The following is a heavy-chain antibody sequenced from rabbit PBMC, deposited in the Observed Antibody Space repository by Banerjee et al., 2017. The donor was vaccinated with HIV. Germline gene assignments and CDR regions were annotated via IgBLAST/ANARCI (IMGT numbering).Heavy chain of an antibody. Sequence: QEQLEESGGDLVKPEGSLTLTCTASGFSFSNKYVMCWVRQAPGKGLEWIACINTSSGSTVYATWAKGRFTISKTSSTTVTLQMTSPTAADTATYFCASSVGYNYAAFGLWGQGTLVTVS. CDR1: GFSFSNKYV. V-gene: IGHV1S45*01. D-gene: IGHD7-1*01. CDR2: INTSSGST. CDR3: ASSVGYNYAAFGL. J-gene: IGHJ4*01.